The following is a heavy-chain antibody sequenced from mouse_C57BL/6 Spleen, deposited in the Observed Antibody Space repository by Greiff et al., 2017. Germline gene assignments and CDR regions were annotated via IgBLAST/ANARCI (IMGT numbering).Heavy chain of an antibody. V-gene: IGHV1-54*01. J-gene: IGHJ1*03. CDR2: INPGSGGT. CDR1: GYAFTNYL. Sequence: VKLMESGAELVRPGTSVKVSCKASGYAFTNYLIEWVKQRPGQGLEWIGVINPGSGGTNYNEKFKGKATLTADKSSSTAYMQLSSLTSEDSAVYYCARGEMLGYFDVWGTGTTVTVSS. CDR3: ARGEMLGYFDV.